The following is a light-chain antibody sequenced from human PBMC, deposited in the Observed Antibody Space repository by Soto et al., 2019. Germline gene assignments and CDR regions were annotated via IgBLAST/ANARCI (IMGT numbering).Light chain of an antibody. CDR3: LQVYSFPRK. CDR2: AAS. Sequence: DIQMTQSPSSVSASIGDRVTITCRASQDIGRRLAWFQQKPGKAPKYLIQAASSLQGGVPSTFSGSGSGTDFTLTINTLHPADFATSYCLQVYSFPRKFGQGTKVDNK. J-gene: IGKJ1*01. V-gene: IGKV1-12*01. CDR1: QDIGRR.